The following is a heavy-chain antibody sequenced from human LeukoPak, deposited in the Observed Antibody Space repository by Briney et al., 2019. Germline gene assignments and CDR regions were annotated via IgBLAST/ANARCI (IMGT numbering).Heavy chain of an antibody. CDR2: IRYDGSNK. CDR3: AKDPGSWNYLSYYFDY. CDR1: GFTFSSYG. Sequence: GGFLRLSCAASGFTFSSYGMHWVRQAPGKGLEWVAFIRYDGSNKYYADSVKGRFTISRDNSKNTLYLQMNSLRAEDTAVYYCAKDPGSWNYLSYYFDYWGQGTLVTVSS. D-gene: IGHD1-7*01. V-gene: IGHV3-30*02. J-gene: IGHJ4*02.